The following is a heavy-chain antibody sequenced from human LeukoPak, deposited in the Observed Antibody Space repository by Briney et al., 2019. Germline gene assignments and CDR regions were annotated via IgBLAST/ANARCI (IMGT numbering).Heavy chain of an antibody. CDR3: ARGLGGDQGYFDL. CDR2: INWNSGTL. V-gene: IGHV3-9*01. CDR1: GFIFDDYA. Sequence: GRSLRLSRAASGFIFDDYAMHWVRQAPGKGLEWVSTINWNSGTLAYADSVKGRFTISRDNAKNSLYLQMNSLRTEDTALYYCARGLGGDQGYFDLWGRGTLATVSS. D-gene: IGHD3-10*01. J-gene: IGHJ2*01.